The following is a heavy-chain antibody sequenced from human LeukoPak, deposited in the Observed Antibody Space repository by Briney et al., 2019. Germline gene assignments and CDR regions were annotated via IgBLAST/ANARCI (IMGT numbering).Heavy chain of an antibody. CDR1: GYTFTSYA. J-gene: IGHJ4*02. D-gene: IGHD3-22*01. V-gene: IGHV7-4-1*02. Sequence: ASVKVSCKASGYTFTSYAMNWVRQAPGQGLEWMGWINTNTGNPTYAQGFTGRFVFSLDTSVSTAYLQISSLKAEDTAVYYCARGYYDSSGYYLRRFDYWGQGTLVTVSS. CDR2: INTNTGNP. CDR3: ARGYYDSSGYYLRRFDY.